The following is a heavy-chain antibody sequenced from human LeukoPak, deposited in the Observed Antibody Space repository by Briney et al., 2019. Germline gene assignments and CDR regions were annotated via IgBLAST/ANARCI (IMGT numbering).Heavy chain of an antibody. V-gene: IGHV4-59*01. CDR3: ARVGGYCSSTSCLTFDY. CDR1: GGSISSYY. D-gene: IGHD2-2*01. Sequence: ASETLSLTCTVSGGSISSYYWSWIRQPPGKGLEWIGYIYYSGSTNYNPSLKSRVTISVDTSKNQFSLKLSSVTAADTAVYYCARVGGYCSSTSCLTFDYWGQGTLVTVSS. J-gene: IGHJ4*02. CDR2: IYYSGST.